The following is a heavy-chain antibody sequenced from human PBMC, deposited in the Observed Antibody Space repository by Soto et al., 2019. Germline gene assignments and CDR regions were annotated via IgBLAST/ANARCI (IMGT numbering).Heavy chain of an antibody. V-gene: IGHV5-10-1*01. CDR1: GYSFASYW. CDR2: IDPSDSYT. D-gene: IGHD6-13*01. J-gene: IGHJ6*02. CDR3: ARHRRIAAAGTGTWDYYYGMDV. Sequence: GESLKISCKGSGYSFASYWINWVRQVPGKGLEWMGRIDPSDSYTNYSPSFQGHVTISADKSISTAYLQWSSLKASDTAMYYCARHRRIAAAGTGTWDYYYGMDVWGQGTTVTVSS.